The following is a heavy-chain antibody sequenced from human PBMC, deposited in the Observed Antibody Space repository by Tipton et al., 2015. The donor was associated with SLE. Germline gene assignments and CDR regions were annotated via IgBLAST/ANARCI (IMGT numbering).Heavy chain of an antibody. J-gene: IGHJ4*02. V-gene: IGHV4-39*07. Sequence: TLSLTCTVSGGSISTGAYYWGWIRQPPGKGMEWIGSMHHGGGTFCSPSLKSRVTISLDTSMNQFSLKLSSVTAADTAVYYCARYARYSSRRDFDSWGQGTLVTVSS. CDR1: GGSISTGAYY. D-gene: IGHD6-13*01. CDR3: ARYARYSSRRDFDS. CDR2: MHHGGGT.